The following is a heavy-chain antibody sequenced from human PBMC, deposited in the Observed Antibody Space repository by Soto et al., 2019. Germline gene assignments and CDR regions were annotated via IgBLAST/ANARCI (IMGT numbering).Heavy chain of an antibody. V-gene: IGHV3-48*04. J-gene: IGHJ5*02. CDR1: GSTFSSYS. CDR3: ARHPERIAQIGWFDP. D-gene: IGHD6-13*01. Sequence: GGSLSLSCAVSGSTFSSYSMNWVRQAPGKGLEWFSYISSSSSTIYYADSVKGRFPLSRDNAKTSLSLQMNSLRAEDAAVYYCARHPERIAQIGWFDPWGQGTLVSVSS. CDR2: ISSSSSTI.